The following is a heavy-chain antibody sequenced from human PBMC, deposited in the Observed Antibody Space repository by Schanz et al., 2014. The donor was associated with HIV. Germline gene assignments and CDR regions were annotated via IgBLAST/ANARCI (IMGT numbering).Heavy chain of an antibody. CDR3: AKVARWDYYGMDV. J-gene: IGHJ6*02. Sequence: QVQLVESGGGVVQPGRSLRLSCAASGFTFSTYGMHWVRQAPGKGLEWVAFISDDGSNKYYADSVKGRFTISRDNSKNTLYLQMNSLRTEDTAVYYCAKVARWDYYGMDVWGRGTTVTVSS. V-gene: IGHV3-30*18. CDR2: ISDDGSNK. CDR1: GFTFSTYG.